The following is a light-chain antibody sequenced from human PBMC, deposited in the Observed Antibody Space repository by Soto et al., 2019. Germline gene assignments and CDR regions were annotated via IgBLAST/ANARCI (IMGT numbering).Light chain of an antibody. J-gene: IGKJ1*01. V-gene: IGKV1-5*01. CDR1: QSISSW. Sequence: DIQMTQSPSTLSASVGDRVTITCRASQSISSWLAWYQQKPGKAPKLLIYDASTLQSGVPSRFRGSGSGTEFTLTISSLQPDDFATYYCQQYNSYTGTFGPGTKVDIK. CDR3: QQYNSYTGT. CDR2: DAS.